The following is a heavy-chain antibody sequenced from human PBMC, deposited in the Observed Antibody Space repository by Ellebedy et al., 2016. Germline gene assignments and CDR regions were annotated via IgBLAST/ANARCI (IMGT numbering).Heavy chain of an antibody. CDR3: ARGDEGPFDY. CDR1: GYSFIDYY. CDR2: INPNSGRT. Sequence: ASVKVSCXASGYSFIDYYMYWVRQAPGQGLQWMGWINPNSGRTNFAQKFQDRVTMTRDTSITTAYMDLNRLTSDDTAVYYCARGDEGPFDYWGQGTLVTVS. J-gene: IGHJ4*02. V-gene: IGHV1-2*02.